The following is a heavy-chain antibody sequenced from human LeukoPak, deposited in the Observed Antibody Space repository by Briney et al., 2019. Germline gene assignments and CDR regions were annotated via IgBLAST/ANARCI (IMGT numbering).Heavy chain of an antibody. J-gene: IGHJ4*02. V-gene: IGHV3-48*04. CDR2: ISSSSSTI. CDR3: AAGGGWVITY. D-gene: IGHD6-19*01. Sequence: PGGSLRLSCAASGFTFSSYCMNWVRQAPGKGLEWVSYISSSSSTIYYADSVKGRFTISRDNAKNSLYLQMNSLRSEDTAVYYCAAGGGWVITYWGQGTLLTVSS. CDR1: GFTFSSYC.